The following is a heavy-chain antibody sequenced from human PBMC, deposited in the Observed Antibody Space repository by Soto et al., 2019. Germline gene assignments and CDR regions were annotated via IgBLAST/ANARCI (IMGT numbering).Heavy chain of an antibody. CDR3: ATLPPRIELRILPIPT. CDR2: IYHSGSA. D-gene: IGHD2-15*01. V-gene: IGHV4-4*02. J-gene: IGHJ5*02. Sequence: QVQLRQSGPGLVKPSGTLSLTCAVSGASVSSSTWWSWVRQSPGKGLEWIGEIYHSGSANYNPSPRRQAPISVDKSNNPFPLKTRYMTAADTAVYYCATLPPRIELRILPIPTWGQGTLVSVSS. CDR1: GASVSSSTW.